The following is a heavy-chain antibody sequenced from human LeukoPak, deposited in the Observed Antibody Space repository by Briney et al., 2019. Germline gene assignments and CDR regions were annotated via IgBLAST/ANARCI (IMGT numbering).Heavy chain of an antibody. D-gene: IGHD3-22*01. CDR1: GFTFSNAW. CDR2: IKSKTDGGTT. Sequence: GGSLRLSCAASGFTFSNAWMSWVRQAPGKGLEWVGRIKSKTDGGTTDYAAPVKGRFTISRDDTKNTLYLQMNSLKTEDTAVYYCRCYYDSKTPSDFDYWGQGTLVTVSS. V-gene: IGHV3-15*01. J-gene: IGHJ4*02. CDR3: RCYYDSKTPSDFDY.